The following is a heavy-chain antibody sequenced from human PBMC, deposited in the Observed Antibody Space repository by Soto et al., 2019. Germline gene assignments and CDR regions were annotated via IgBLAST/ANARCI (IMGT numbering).Heavy chain of an antibody. CDR3: AIGGIFQPQDV. CDR1: GGTFSSYA. Sequence: VQLVQSGAEVKKPGSSVKVSCKASGGTFSSYAISWVRQAPGKGLEWVSAISGSGGSTYYADSVKGRFTISRDNSKNTLYLQMNSLRAEDTAVYYCAIGGIFQPQDVWGQGTTVTVSS. CDR2: ISGSGGST. V-gene: IGHV3-23*04. J-gene: IGHJ6*02. D-gene: IGHD2-2*01.